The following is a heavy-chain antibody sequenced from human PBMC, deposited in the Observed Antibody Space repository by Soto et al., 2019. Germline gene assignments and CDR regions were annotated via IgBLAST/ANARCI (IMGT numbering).Heavy chain of an antibody. CDR1: GYTFTSYD. CDR2: MNPNSGNT. D-gene: IGHD6-13*01. Sequence: EASVKVSCKASGYTFTSYDINWVRQATGQGLEWMGWMNPNSGNTGYAQKFQGRVTMTRNTSISTAYMELSSLRSEDTAVYYCAREAGQQLDPTYYYYYMDVWGKGTTVTVSS. V-gene: IGHV1-8*01. CDR3: AREAGQQLDPTYYYYYMDV. J-gene: IGHJ6*03.